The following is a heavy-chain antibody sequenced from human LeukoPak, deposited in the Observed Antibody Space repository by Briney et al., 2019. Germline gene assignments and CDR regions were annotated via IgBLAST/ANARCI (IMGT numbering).Heavy chain of an antibody. CDR2: IYSGGST. CDR1: GFTVSSNY. D-gene: IGHD3-3*01. CDR3: ARVGSGGDFWSGYYSQEYYFDY. J-gene: IGHJ4*02. Sequence: GGSLRLSCAASGFTVSSNYMSWVRQAPGKGLEWVSVIYSGGSTYYADSVKGRFTISRDNSRNTLYLQMNSLRAEDTAVYYCARVGSGGDFWSGYYSQEYYFDYWGQGTLVTVSS. V-gene: IGHV3-53*01.